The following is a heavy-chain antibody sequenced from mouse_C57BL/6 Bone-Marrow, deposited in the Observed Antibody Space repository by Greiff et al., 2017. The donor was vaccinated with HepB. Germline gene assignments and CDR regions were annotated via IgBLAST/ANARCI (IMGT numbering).Heavy chain of an antibody. D-gene: IGHD1-1*01. J-gene: IGHJ2*01. Sequence: QVQLQQPGAELVKPGASVKMSCKASGYTFTSYWITWVKQRPGQGLEWIGRIDPNSGGTKYNEKFKSKATLTVDKPSSTAYMQLSSLTSEDSAVYYCARRDTTVPLYYFDYWGQGTTLTVSS. CDR2: IDPNSGGT. CDR1: GYTFTSYW. CDR3: ARRDTTVPLYYFDY. V-gene: IGHV1-72*01.